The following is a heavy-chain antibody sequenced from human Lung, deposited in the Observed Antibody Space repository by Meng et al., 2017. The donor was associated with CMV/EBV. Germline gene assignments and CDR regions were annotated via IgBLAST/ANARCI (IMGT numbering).Heavy chain of an antibody. Sequence: QVQRAKSGAEGKEPGASVKLSCKTSGYTFIDYHIHWVRQAPGKGLEWMGWISPYNGDTIYARDFQGWVTMTRDTSNRTLYMEVSRLRFDDTAVYYCARAIVKNGKRQFDYWGQGTLVTVSS. CDR1: GYTFIDYH. J-gene: IGHJ4*02. CDR3: ARAIVKNGKRQFDY. D-gene: IGHD1-1*01. CDR2: ISPYNGDT. V-gene: IGHV1-2*04.